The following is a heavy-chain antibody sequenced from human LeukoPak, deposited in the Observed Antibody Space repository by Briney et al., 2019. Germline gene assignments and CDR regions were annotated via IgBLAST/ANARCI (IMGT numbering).Heavy chain of an antibody. Sequence: SETLSLTCTVSGVSISSSSYYWSWIRQPPGKGLEWIGNIYYSGSTNYNPSLNRRVTSSVNTSKNQLSLKLSSVTAADTAVYYCARVDQRWDYSNYVRWFDPWGQGTLVTVSS. CDR3: ARVDQRWDYSNYVRWFDP. V-gene: IGHV4-61*01. D-gene: IGHD4-11*01. CDR2: IYYSGST. J-gene: IGHJ5*02. CDR1: GVSISSSSYY.